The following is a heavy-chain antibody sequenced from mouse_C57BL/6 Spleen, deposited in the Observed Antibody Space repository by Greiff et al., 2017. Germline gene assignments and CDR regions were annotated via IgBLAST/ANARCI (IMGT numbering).Heavy chain of an antibody. CDR2: IYPGDGDT. CDR1: GYAFSSYW. D-gene: IGHD3-2*02. CDR3: ARGAQVHYFDY. V-gene: IGHV1-80*01. J-gene: IGHJ2*01. Sequence: LQESGAELVKPGASVKISCKASGYAFSSYWMNWVKQRPGKGLEWIGQIYPGDGDTNYNGKFKGKATLTADKSSSTAYMQLSSLTSEDSAVYFCARGAQVHYFDYWGQGTTLTVSS.